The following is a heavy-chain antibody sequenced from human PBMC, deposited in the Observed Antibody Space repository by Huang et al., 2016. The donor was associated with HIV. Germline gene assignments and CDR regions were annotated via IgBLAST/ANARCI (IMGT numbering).Heavy chain of an antibody. CDR3: ARGQGGYYYYYMDV. J-gene: IGHJ6*03. CDR2: INHSEST. V-gene: IGHV4-34*01. Sequence: QVQLQQWGAGLLRPSETLSLTFAVYGGSFSGYYGTWIRQPPGKGLEGVGEINHSESTNYNPSLKSRVTISVDTSRNQFSRTLTSVTAADTAVYYCARGQGGYYYYYMDVWGKGTTVTVSS. CDR1: GGSFSGYY.